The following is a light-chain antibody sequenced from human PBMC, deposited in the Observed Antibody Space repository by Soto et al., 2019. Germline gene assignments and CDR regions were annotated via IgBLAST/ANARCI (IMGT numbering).Light chain of an antibody. CDR1: SGNIASNS. Sequence: NFMLIQPHSVSESAGKTVTISCTRSSGNIASNSVQWYHQRPGSSPTIVIYEGNQRPSGVSDRFSGSIDSSTRSASLTISGLKPEDEADYYCQSYDGGNRLVFGEGTKLTVL. V-gene: IGLV6-57*01. J-gene: IGLJ3*02. CDR3: QSYDGGNRLV. CDR2: EGN.